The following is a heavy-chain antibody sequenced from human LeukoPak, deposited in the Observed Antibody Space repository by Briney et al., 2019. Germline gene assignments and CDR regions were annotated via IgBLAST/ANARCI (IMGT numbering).Heavy chain of an antibody. CDR2: MNPNSGNT. CDR1: GYTFTSYD. D-gene: IGHD1-26*01. CDR3: ARVRQTVGATDYYHYMDV. Sequence: GASVKVSCKASGYTFTSYDINWVRQATGQGLEWMGWMNPNSGNTGYAQKFQGRVTMTRNTSISTAYMELSSLRSEDTAVYYCARVRQTVGATDYYHYMDVWGKGTTVTVSS. J-gene: IGHJ6*03. V-gene: IGHV1-8*01.